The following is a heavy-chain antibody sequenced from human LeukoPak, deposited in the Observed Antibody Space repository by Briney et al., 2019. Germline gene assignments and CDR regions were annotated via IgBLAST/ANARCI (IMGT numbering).Heavy chain of an antibody. J-gene: IGHJ6*03. V-gene: IGHV4-4*07. CDR3: ARVRDYYYMDV. Sequence: SETLSLTCTVSGGSISSYYWSWIRQPAGKGLESIGRIYTSGTTNYNPSLKSRVTMSVDTSKNQFSPKLSSVTAADTAVYYCARVRDYYYMDVWGKGTTVTVSS. CDR1: GGSISSYY. CDR2: IYTSGTT. D-gene: IGHD3-10*01.